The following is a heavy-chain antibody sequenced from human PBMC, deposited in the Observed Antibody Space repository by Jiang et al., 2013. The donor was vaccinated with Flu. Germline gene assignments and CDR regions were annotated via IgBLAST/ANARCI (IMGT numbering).Heavy chain of an antibody. CDR2: IYYSGST. D-gene: IGHD3-22*01. J-gene: IGHJ3*02. Sequence: GSGLVKPSETLSLTCTVSGGSINSNYWSWIRQPPGKGLEWIGYIYYSGSTNYNPSLKSRVTISLDTSKNQLSLKLSSVTAADTAVYYCARGLKGYVYDPIAFDIWGQGTMVTVSS. CDR3: ARGLKGYVYDPIAFDI. V-gene: IGHV4-59*13. CDR1: GGSINSNY.